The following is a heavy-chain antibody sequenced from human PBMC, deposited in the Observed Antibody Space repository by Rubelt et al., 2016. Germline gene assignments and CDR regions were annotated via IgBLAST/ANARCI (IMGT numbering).Heavy chain of an antibody. V-gene: IGHV1-3*01. J-gene: IGHJ4*02. CDR3: AGDVSIVVATGWD. D-gene: IGHD3-22*01. CDR1: GYTFTSYA. Sequence: QVQLVQSGAEVKKPGASVKVSCKASGYTFTSYAMHWVRQAPGQRLEWMGWINAGNGNTKYSQKFQGRVTITRDTSASTAYMELSSLRSEDTAVYYCAGDVSIVVATGWDWGQGTLVTVSS. CDR2: INAGNGNT.